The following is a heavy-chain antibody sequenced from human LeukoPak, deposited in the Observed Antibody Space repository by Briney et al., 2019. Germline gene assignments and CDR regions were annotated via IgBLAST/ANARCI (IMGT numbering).Heavy chain of an antibody. CDR2: INHSGST. Sequence: SETLSLTCAAYGGSFSGYYWSWIRQPPGKGLEWIGEINHSGSTNYNPSLKSRVTISVDTSKNQFSLKLSSVTAADTAVYYCARVPARPYCSSTSCYVIWFDPWGQGTLVTVSS. J-gene: IGHJ5*02. CDR1: GGSFSGYY. CDR3: ARVPARPYCSSTSCYVIWFDP. D-gene: IGHD2-2*01. V-gene: IGHV4-34*01.